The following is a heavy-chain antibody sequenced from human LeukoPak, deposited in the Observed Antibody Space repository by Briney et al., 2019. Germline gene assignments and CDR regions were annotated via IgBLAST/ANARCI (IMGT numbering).Heavy chain of an antibody. D-gene: IGHD6-19*01. CDR2: INPNSGGT. J-gene: IGHJ4*02. V-gene: IGHV1-2*04. CDR3: ARNSGWYFAYFDY. CDR1: GYTFTGYY. Sequence: ASVKVSCKASGYTFTGYYTHWVRQAPGQGLEWMGWINPNSGGTNYAQKFQGWVTMTRDTSISTAYMELSRLRSDDTAVYYCARNSGWYFAYFDYWGQGTLVTVSS.